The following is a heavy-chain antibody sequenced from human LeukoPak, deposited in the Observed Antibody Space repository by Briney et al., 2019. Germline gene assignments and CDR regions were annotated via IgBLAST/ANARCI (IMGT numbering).Heavy chain of an antibody. Sequence: PGGSLRLSCAASGFTFSSYAMSWVRQAPGKGLEWVSAISGSGGSTYYADSVKGRFTISRDNSKNTLYLQMNSLRAEDTAVYYCAKDPEYSYGPRHYYGMDVWGQGTTVTVSS. CDR1: GFTFSSYA. CDR3: AKDPEYSYGPRHYYGMDV. V-gene: IGHV3-23*01. J-gene: IGHJ6*02. D-gene: IGHD5-18*01. CDR2: ISGSGGST.